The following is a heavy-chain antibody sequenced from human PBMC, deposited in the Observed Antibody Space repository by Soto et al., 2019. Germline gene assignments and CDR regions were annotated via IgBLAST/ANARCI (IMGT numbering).Heavy chain of an antibody. J-gene: IGHJ4*02. Sequence: SDTLSLTCTVSGGSITYINNHYCSWLRVPPGKGLEWIGYISDIAYTSYNPSLKGRVSMSVDTSKNQFSLTLSSVTAADTAVYYCARSGSDGSGSNYKHYFDYWGQGTLVTVSS. V-gene: IGHV4-61*05. CDR1: GGSITYINNHY. D-gene: IGHD3-10*01. CDR3: ARSGSDGSGSNYKHYFDY. CDR2: ISDIAYT.